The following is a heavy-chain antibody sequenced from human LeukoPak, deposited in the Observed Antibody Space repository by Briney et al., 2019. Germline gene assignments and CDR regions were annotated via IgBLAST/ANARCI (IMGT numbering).Heavy chain of an antibody. CDR2: ISSSTI. CDR3: ARGENRFYYDSSGYPG. D-gene: IGHD3-22*01. V-gene: IGHV3-48*02. CDR1: GFTFSSYS. Sequence: GGSLRLSCAASGFTFSSYSMNWVRQAPGKGLEWVSYISSSTIYYADSVKGRFTISRDNAKNSLYLQMNSLRDEDTAVYYCARGENRFYYDSSGYPGWGQGTLVTVSS. J-gene: IGHJ4*02.